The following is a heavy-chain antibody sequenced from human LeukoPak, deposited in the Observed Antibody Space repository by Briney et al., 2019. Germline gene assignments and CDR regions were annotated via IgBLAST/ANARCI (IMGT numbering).Heavy chain of an antibody. CDR2: IYPGDSET. CDR3: ARLPPGIAAAGNPFQY. J-gene: IGHJ1*01. V-gene: IGHV5-51*01. Sequence: GESLKISCKASGYSFASYWIGWVRQMPAKGLEWMGIIYPGDSETRYSPSFQGQVTISADKSISTAYLQWSSLKASDTAMYYCARLPPGIAAAGNPFQYWGQGTLVTVSS. CDR1: GYSFASYW. D-gene: IGHD6-13*01.